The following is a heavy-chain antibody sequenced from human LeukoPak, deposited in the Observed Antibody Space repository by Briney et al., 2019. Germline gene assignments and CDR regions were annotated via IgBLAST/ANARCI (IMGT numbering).Heavy chain of an antibody. CDR3: ARGYDFHYGGDY. CDR1: VGTFSSYA. J-gene: IGHJ4*01. D-gene: IGHD3-3*01. Sequence: SVKVSCKASVGTFSSYAISWVRQPPGQGLEWMGGIIPIFGTANYAQKLQGRGTIPAHESTSTAYMELSSLRSEDTAVYYCARGYDFHYGGDYWGHGTLVTVSS. CDR2: IIPIFGTA. V-gene: IGHV1-69*13.